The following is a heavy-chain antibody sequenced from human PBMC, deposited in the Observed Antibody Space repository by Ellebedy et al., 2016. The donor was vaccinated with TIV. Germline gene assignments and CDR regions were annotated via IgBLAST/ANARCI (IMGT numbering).Heavy chain of an antibody. Sequence: GESLKISCKASGDNFASVFIAWVRQMPGKGLEWMGIIFPDDSRVTYNPSFRGQITLSAYKSITTAYLQWSSLKASDTAIYYCARRGLLGGWYESWGQGTLVTVTS. V-gene: IGHV5-51*01. J-gene: IGHJ5*01. D-gene: IGHD3-10*01. CDR3: ARRGLLGGWYES. CDR1: GDNFASVF. CDR2: IFPDDSRV.